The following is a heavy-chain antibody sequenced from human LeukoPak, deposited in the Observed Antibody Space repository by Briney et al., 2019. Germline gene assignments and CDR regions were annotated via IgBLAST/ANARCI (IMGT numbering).Heavy chain of an antibody. CDR2: ISSSSSPI. CDR3: ARGSSSWYGAFDI. CDR1: GFTFSSYS. D-gene: IGHD6-13*01. J-gene: IGHJ3*02. V-gene: IGHV3-48*04. Sequence: PGGSLRLSCAASGFTFSSYSMNWVRQAPGKGREWVSYISSSSSPIYYAASVKVRFTISRDNAKNSLYLQMNSLRAEDTAVYFCARGSSSWYGAFDIWGQGTMVTVSS.